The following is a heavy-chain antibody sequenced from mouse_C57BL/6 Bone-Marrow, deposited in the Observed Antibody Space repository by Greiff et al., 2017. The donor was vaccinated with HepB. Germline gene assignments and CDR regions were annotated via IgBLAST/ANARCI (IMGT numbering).Heavy chain of an antibody. CDR1: GFNIKDDY. CDR3: TRHYYGSSKDY. CDR2: IDPENGDT. Sequence: VQLQQSGAELVRPGASVKLSCTASGFNIKDDYMHWVKQRPEQGLEWIGWIDPENGDTEYASKFQGKATITADTSSNTAYLQLSSLTSEDTAVYYCTRHYYGSSKDYWGQGTTLTVSS. V-gene: IGHV14-4*01. J-gene: IGHJ2*01. D-gene: IGHD1-1*01.